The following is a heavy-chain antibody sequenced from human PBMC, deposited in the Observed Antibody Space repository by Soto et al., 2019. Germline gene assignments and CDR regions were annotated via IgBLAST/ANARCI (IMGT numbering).Heavy chain of an antibody. CDR3: ARSYNWNYVGDFDY. CDR2: IYYSGST. J-gene: IGHJ4*02. V-gene: IGHV4-39*01. CDR1: GGSISSSSYY. Sequence: SETLSLTCTVSGGSISSSSYYWGWIRQPPGKGLEWIGSIYYSGSTYYNPSLKSRVTISVDTSKNQFSPKLSSVTAADTAVYYCARSYNWNYVGDFDYWGQGTLVTVSS. D-gene: IGHD1-7*01.